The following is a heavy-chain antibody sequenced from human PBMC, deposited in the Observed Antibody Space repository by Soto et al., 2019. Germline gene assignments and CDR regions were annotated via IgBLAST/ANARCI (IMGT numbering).Heavy chain of an antibody. CDR3: ARDQDSSGYYWVDYYGMDV. CDR1: GGTFSSYA. J-gene: IGHJ6*02. D-gene: IGHD3-22*01. V-gene: IGHV1-69*01. CDR2: IIPLFGTT. Sequence: QVQLVQSGAEVKKPGSSVRVSCKASGGTFSSYAISWVRQAPGQGLEWLGGIIPLFGTTNYAQKFQGRVTITAYESTSTAYMELSRLRSEDSAVYYCARDQDSSGYYWVDYYGMDVWGQGTTVTVSS.